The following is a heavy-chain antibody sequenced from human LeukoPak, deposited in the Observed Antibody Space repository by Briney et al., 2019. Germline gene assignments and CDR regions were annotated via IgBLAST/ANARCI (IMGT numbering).Heavy chain of an antibody. Sequence: ASVKVSCKASGYTFTSYYMHWVRQAPGQGLEWMGWINPNSGGTNYAQKFQGRVTMTRDTSISTAYMELSRLRSDDTAVYYCARYSSSWYVGHPLGLWGQGTLVTVSS. CDR2: INPNSGGT. CDR3: ARYSSSWYVGHPLGL. CDR1: GYTFTSYY. V-gene: IGHV1-2*02. D-gene: IGHD6-13*01. J-gene: IGHJ4*02.